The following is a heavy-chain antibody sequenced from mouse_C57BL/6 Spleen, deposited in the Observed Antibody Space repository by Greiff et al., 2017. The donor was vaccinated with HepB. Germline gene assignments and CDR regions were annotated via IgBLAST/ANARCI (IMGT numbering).Heavy chain of an antibody. V-gene: IGHV5-4*01. CDR3: ARDRDYYGSSFAY. Sequence: EVQLVESGGGLVKPGGSLKLSCAASGFTFSSYAMSWVRQTPEKRLEWVATISDGGSYTYYPDNVKGRCTISRDNAKNNLYLQMSHLKSEDTAMYYCARDRDYYGSSFAYWGQGTLVTVSA. D-gene: IGHD1-1*01. CDR2: ISDGGSYT. CDR1: GFTFSSYA. J-gene: IGHJ3*01.